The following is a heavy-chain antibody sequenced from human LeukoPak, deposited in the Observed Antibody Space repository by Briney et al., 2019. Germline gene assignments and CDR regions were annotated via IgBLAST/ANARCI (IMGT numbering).Heavy chain of an antibody. D-gene: IGHD1-26*01. CDR2: ISGSGGST. CDR3: AKVGWHETTVGATTDY. CDR1: GFTFSNYA. V-gene: IGHV3-23*01. J-gene: IGHJ4*02. Sequence: GGSLRLSCAVSGFTFSNYAMSWVRQAPGKGLEWVSAISGSGGSTYYADSVKGRFTISRDNSKNTLYLQMNGLRAEDTAVYYCAKVGWHETTVGATTDYWGRGTLVTVSS.